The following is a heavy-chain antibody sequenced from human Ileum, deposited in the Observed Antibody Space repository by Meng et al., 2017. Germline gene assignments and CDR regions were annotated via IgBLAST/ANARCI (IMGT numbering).Heavy chain of an antibody. Sequence: QVRPVQSGPEVKKPGASVTVSCKASDYTFTGYGVSWVRQAPGQGLEWMAWLGAHDGDTSHAPKFQGRVTVSADRPTATAYMELRSLRSDDTAVYYCARGTPGRSYSDYWGQGTLVTVSS. J-gene: IGHJ4*02. CDR1: DYTFTGYG. D-gene: IGHD3-10*01. CDR2: LGAHDGDT. V-gene: IGHV1-18*01. CDR3: ARGTPGRSYSDY.